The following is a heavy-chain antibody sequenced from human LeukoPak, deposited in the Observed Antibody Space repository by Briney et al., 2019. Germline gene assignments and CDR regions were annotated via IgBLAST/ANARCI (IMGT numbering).Heavy chain of an antibody. D-gene: IGHD4-23*01. V-gene: IGHV4-59*01. Sequence: SETLSLTCTVSGGSLSNYHWTWIRQPPGKGLEWIGYVYYIGSTNYNPSLRSRVTISVDTSKNQFSLKLSSVTAADTAVYYCARDVYGGNVFDYWGQGTLVTVSS. J-gene: IGHJ4*02. CDR2: VYYIGST. CDR3: ARDVYGGNVFDY. CDR1: GGSLSNYH.